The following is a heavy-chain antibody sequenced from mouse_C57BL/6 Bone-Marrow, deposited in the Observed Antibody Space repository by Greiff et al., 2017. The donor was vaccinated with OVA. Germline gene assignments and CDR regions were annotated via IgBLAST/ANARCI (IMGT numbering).Heavy chain of an antibody. CDR3: AYSTGGHYYAMDY. D-gene: IGHD2-12*01. Sequence: VQLQQPGAELVKPGASVKMSCKASGYTFTSYWITWVKQRPGQGLEWIGDIYRGSGSTNYNEKFKSKATLTVDTSSSTAYMQLSSLTSEDSAVYYCAYSTGGHYYAMDYWGQGTSVTVSS. CDR2: IYRGSGST. V-gene: IGHV1-55*01. CDR1: GYTFTSYW. J-gene: IGHJ4*01.